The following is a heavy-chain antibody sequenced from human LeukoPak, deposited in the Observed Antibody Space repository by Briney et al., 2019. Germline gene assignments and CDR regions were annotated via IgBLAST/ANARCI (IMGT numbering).Heavy chain of an antibody. CDR1: GYSFTSYW. D-gene: IGHD1-26*01. Sequence: KSGESLKISCKGSGYSFTSYWIGWVHQMPGKGLEWMGIINPGSSHTRYSPSFQGQVTISADKSISTAYLQWSSLKGSDTAMYYCASPSGSSRNDDFDIWGQGTLVTVSS. J-gene: IGHJ3*02. CDR2: INPGSSHT. CDR3: ASPSGSSRNDDFDI. V-gene: IGHV5-51*07.